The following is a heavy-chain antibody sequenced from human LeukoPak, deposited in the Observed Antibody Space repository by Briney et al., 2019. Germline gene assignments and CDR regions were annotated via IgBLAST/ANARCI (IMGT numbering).Heavy chain of an antibody. CDR2: LHTSGST. CDR1: GGSISSHY. J-gene: IGHJ4*02. D-gene: IGHD5-18*01. Sequence: SETLSLTCTVSGGSISSHYWSWIRQPAGEGLEWIGRLHTSGSTHYNPSLKSRVTISVDTSKNQFSLKLSSVTAADTAVYYCARDVYSYGYAIGYWGQGTLVTVSS. CDR3: ARDVYSYGYAIGY. V-gene: IGHV4-4*07.